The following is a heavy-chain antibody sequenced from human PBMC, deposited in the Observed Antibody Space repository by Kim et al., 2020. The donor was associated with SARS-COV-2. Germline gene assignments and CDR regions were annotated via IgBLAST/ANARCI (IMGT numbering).Heavy chain of an antibody. J-gene: IGHJ6*02. V-gene: IGHV1-3*01. Sequence: ASVKVSCKASGYTFTSYAMHWVRQAPGQRLEWMGWINAGNGNTKYSQKFQGRVTIPRDTSASTAYMELSSLRSEDTAVYYCARVRGKTIQSSVGNGMDVWSQGNTVTFSS. CDR2: INAGNGNT. CDR3: ARVRGKTIQSSVGNGMDV. D-gene: IGHD3-10*01. CDR1: GYTFTSYA.